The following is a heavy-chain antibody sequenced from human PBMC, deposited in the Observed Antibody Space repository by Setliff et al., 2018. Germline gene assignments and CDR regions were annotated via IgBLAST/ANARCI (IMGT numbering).Heavy chain of an antibody. Sequence: ASVRVSCKASGGTFSSYAFSWVRQAPGQGLEWLGWINPRTGVTNYARKFQGRVTMTRDTSITTVYMDLGRLRSDDTAVYYCARGTDYHGSGSYWAKDVWGKGTTVTVSS. D-gene: IGHD3-10*01. V-gene: IGHV1-2*02. CDR2: INPRTGVT. CDR1: GGTFSSYA. J-gene: IGHJ6*04. CDR3: ARGTDYHGSGSYWAKDV.